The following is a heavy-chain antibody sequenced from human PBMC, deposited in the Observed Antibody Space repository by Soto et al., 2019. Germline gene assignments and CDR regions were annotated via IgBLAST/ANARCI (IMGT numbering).Heavy chain of an antibody. CDR3: TTAYSGYDSAFEY. J-gene: IGHJ4*02. CDR1: GFTFSNAW. V-gene: IGHV3-15*01. CDR2: IKSKSEGGTT. Sequence: GGSLRLSCAASGFTFSNAWMSWVRQAPGKGGEWVGRIKSKSEGGTTDYAAPVKGRCTISRYDSNNTLYLQINSLKPAHPPVSYCTTAYSGYDSAFEYWGQGPLVTVS. D-gene: IGHD5-12*01.